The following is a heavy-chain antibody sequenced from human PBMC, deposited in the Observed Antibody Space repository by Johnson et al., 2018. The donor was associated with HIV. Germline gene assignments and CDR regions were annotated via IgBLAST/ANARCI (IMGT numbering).Heavy chain of an antibody. D-gene: IGHD2-21*01. CDR2: INWNGGST. CDR3: AKVDCGGYTCAGYDPFDL. CDR1: GFTFSDYY. V-gene: IGHV3-11*04. J-gene: IGHJ3*01. Sequence: QVQLVESGGGLVKPGGSLRLSCAASGFTFSDYYMSWIRQAPGKGLEWVSGINWNGGSTGYAESVKGRFTISRDNAKYTVDLQMNSLRVEDTAVYYCAKVDCGGYTCAGYDPFDLWGQGTLVTVSS.